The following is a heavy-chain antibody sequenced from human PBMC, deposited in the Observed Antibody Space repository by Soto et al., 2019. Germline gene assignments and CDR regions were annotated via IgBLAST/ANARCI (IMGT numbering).Heavy chain of an antibody. J-gene: IGHJ5*02. D-gene: IGHD3-22*01. CDR2: IYWDDDK. CDR3: AHLDYYDSSGYSNWFDP. V-gene: IGHV2-5*02. CDR1: GFSLSTSGVG. Sequence: SGPTLVNPTQTLTLTCTFSGFSLSTSGVGVGWIRQPPGKALEWLALIYWDDDKRYSPSLKSRLTITKDTSKNQVVLTMTNMDPVDTATYYCAHLDYYDSSGYSNWFDPWGQGTLVTVSS.